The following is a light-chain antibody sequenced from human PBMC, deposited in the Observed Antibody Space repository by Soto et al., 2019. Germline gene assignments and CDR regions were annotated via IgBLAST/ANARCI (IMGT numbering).Light chain of an antibody. CDR2: VNN. J-gene: IGLJ1*01. V-gene: IGLV1-40*01. CDR1: SSNIGAGYD. CDR3: QSYDSSLRGSKV. Sequence: QLVLTQPPSVSGAPGQRVTISCTGSSSNIGAGYDVHWYQQLPGTAPKLLIYVNNNRPSGVPDRFSGSKSGASASLAITGLQAEDEADYYCQSYDSSLRGSKVFGTGTKLTVL.